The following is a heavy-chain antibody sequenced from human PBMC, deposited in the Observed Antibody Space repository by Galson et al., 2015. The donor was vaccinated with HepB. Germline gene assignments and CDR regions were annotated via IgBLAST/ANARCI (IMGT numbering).Heavy chain of an antibody. CDR2: ISSSSSYI. J-gene: IGHJ4*02. V-gene: IGHV3-21*01. CDR1: GFTFSSYS. CDR3: ASMWGYCSSTSCPGY. D-gene: IGHD2-2*01. Sequence: SLRLSCAASGFTFSSYSMNWVRQAPGKGLEWVSSISSSSSYIYYADSVKGRFTISRDNAKNSLYLQMNSLRAEDTAVYYCASMWGYCSSTSCPGYWGQGTLVTVSS.